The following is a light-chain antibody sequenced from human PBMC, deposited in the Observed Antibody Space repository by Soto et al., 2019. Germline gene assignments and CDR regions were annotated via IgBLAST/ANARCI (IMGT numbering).Light chain of an antibody. CDR3: QQYVFSPVT. V-gene: IGKV3-20*01. Sequence: EIVLTQSPGTLSLSPGERATLSCRASQSVSNNYLAWYQQKPGHPPRLLISGASNRAAGIPARFSGSGSGTDFTLTISRLEPEDFAVYYCQQYVFSPVTFGGGTKVDI. J-gene: IGKJ4*01. CDR1: QSVSNNY. CDR2: GAS.